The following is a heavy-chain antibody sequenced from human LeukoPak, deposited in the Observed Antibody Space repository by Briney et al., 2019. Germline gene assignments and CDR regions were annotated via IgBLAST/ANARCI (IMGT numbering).Heavy chain of an antibody. D-gene: IGHD7-27*01. Sequence: GASVRVSCKASGYTFTDNHMYWVRQAPGQGRECMGWINPNSGDTNYAQKFQGRVTLTRDTSISTAYMEVSRLTSDDTAVYFCARELGINAFDSWGQGTMVTVSS. CDR2: INPNSGDT. V-gene: IGHV1-2*02. CDR3: ARELGINAFDS. CDR1: GYTFTDNH. J-gene: IGHJ3*02.